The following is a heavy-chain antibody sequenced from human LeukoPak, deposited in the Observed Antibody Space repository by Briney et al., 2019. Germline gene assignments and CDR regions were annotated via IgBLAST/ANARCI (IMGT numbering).Heavy chain of an antibody. Sequence: SETLSLTCTVSGGSITSGGYYWSWIRQHPGKGLEWIGYIYYSGSTYYNPSLKSRVTITVDTSKNQFSLKLSSVTAADTAVYYCARENIIVVPAATDLRINYYYYYMDVWGKGTTVTVSS. CDR1: GGSITSGGYY. J-gene: IGHJ6*03. D-gene: IGHD2-2*01. CDR2: IYYSGST. V-gene: IGHV4-31*03. CDR3: ARENIIVVPAATDLRINYYYYYMDV.